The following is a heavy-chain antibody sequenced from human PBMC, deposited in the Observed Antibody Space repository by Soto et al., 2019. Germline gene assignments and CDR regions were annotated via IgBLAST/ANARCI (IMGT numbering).Heavy chain of an antibody. Sequence: EVQLVESGGGLVQPGGSLRLSCAASAFTFSSYLMHWVRQVPGKGLVWVSRISGDGRSITYADSVKGRFTISRDSAKNTLYLQMHSLRAEDTAVYYCARVGYCNGDCYSDYWGQGTLVTVSS. V-gene: IGHV3-74*01. D-gene: IGHD2-21*02. CDR1: AFTFSSYL. J-gene: IGHJ4*02. CDR3: ARVGYCNGDCYSDY. CDR2: ISGDGRSI.